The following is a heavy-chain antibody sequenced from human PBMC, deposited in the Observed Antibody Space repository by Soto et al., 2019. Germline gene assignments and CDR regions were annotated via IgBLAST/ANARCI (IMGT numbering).Heavy chain of an antibody. D-gene: IGHD3-22*01. CDR1: GFSFSAYA. CDR2: ISGSGGST. CDR3: AKTYYYDSSGGFDY. J-gene: IGHJ4*02. Sequence: GGSLRLSCAASGFSFSAYAMSWVRQAPGKGLEWVSVISGSGGSTFDADSVKGRFTISGDNSKNTLYLQMNSLRTEDTAVYYCAKTYYYDSSGGFDYWGQGTLVTVSS. V-gene: IGHV3-23*01.